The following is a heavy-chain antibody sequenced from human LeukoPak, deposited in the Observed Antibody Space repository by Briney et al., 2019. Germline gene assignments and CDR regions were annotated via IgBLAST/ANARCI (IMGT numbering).Heavy chain of an antibody. CDR1: GGSISSYY. D-gene: IGHD3-22*01. Sequence: SETLSLTCTVSGGSISSYYWSWIRQPPGKGLEWIGEINHSGSTNYNPSLKSRVTISIDTSKNQFSLKLSSVTAADTAVYYCARQLMIDYYYYYYYMDVWGRGTTVTISS. V-gene: IGHV4-34*01. CDR2: INHSGST. CDR3: ARQLMIDYYYYYYYMDV. J-gene: IGHJ6*03.